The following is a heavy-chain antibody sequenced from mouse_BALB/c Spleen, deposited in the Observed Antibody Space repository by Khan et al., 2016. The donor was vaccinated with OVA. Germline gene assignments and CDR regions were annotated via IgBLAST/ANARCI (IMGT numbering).Heavy chain of an antibody. V-gene: IGHV5-6*01. CDR3: ARLAYYYGSEGFAY. J-gene: IGHJ3*01. CDR1: GFTFSTYG. CDR2: ISSGGSYT. D-gene: IGHD1-1*01. Sequence: EVQLVESGGDLVKPGWSLKLSCAASGFTFSTYGMSWVRQTPDKRLEWVATISSGGSYTYYPDSVKGRFTISRDNAKNTLYLQMSSLKSEDTAMYYCARLAYYYGSEGFAYWGQGTLVTVSA.